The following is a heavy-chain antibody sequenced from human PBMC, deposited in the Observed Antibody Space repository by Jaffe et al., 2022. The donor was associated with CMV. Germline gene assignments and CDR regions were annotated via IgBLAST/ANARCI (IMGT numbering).Heavy chain of an antibody. Sequence: QLQLQESGPGLVKPSETLSLTCTVSGGSISSSSYYWGWIRQPPGKGLEWIGSIYYSGSTYYNPSLKSRVTISVDTSKNQFSLKLSSVTAADTAVYYCARLYSSSIRYYYMDVWGKGTTVTVSS. CDR3: ARLYSSSIRYYYMDV. CDR1: GGSISSSSYY. V-gene: IGHV4-39*01. CDR2: IYYSGST. D-gene: IGHD6-6*01. J-gene: IGHJ6*03.